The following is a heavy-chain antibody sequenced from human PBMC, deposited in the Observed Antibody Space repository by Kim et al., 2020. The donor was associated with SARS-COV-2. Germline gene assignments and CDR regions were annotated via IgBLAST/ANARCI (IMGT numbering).Heavy chain of an antibody. CDR1: GYTLTELS. J-gene: IGHJ3*02. V-gene: IGHV1-24*01. Sequence: ASVKVSCKVSGYTLTELSMHWVRQAPGKGLEWMGGFDPEDGETIYAQKFQGRVTMTEDTSTDTAYMELSSLRSEDTAVYYCATGSFWGREDIVVVVAAYDAFDIWGQGTMVTVSS. CDR3: ATGSFWGREDIVVVVAAYDAFDI. CDR2: FDPEDGET. D-gene: IGHD2-15*01.